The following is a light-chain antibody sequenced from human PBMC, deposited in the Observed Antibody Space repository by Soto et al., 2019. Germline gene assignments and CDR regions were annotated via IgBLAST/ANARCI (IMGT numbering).Light chain of an antibody. CDR2: GAS. CDR3: QQYNDWPFT. CDR1: ESVSTN. Sequence: EIEMTQSPATLSLAPGERVTLSCRASESVSTNLAWYQQKAGQAPRLLIYGASTRATGIPARFSGSGSGTEFTLTISSLQSEDFAVYYCQQYNDWPFTFGPGTKVDIK. J-gene: IGKJ3*01. V-gene: IGKV3-15*01.